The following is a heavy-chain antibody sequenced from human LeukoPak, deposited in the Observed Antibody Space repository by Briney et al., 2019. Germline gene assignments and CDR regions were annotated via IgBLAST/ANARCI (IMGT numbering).Heavy chain of an antibody. Sequence: RASVKVSCKASGYTLTSYDINWVRQATGQGLEWMGWMNPNSGNTGYAQKFQGRVTMTRNTSISTAYMELSSRRSEDTAVYYCARGLFGGTMIVEDYWGQGTLVTVSS. CDR2: MNPNSGNT. J-gene: IGHJ4*02. D-gene: IGHD3-22*01. V-gene: IGHV1-8*01. CDR1: GYTLTSYD. CDR3: ARGLFGGTMIVEDY.